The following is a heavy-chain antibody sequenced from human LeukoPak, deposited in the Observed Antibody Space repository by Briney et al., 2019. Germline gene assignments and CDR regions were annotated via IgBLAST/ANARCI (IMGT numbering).Heavy chain of an antibody. CDR1: GFTFSNYG. CDR2: IWYDGSNK. J-gene: IGHJ6*02. Sequence: GGSLRLSCAASGFTFSNYGMHWVRQAPGKGLEWVAVIWYDGSNKYYADSVKGLFTISRDNAKNSLYLQMNSLRAEDTALYYCAKDIGAAAGFGMDVWGQGTTVTVSS. D-gene: IGHD6-13*01. CDR3: AKDIGAAAGFGMDV. V-gene: IGHV3-33*03.